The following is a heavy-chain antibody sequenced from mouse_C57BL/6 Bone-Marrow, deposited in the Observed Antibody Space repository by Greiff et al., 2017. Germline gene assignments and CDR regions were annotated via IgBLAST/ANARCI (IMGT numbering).Heavy chain of an antibody. CDR2: INPNNGGT. V-gene: IGHV1-26*01. D-gene: IGHD1-1*01. CDR3: ARASYGSSRSDV. Sequence: EVQLQQSGPELVKPGASVKISCKASGYTFTDYYMNWVKQSHGKSLEWIGDINPNNGGTSYNQKFKGKATLTVDKSSSTAYMELRSLTSEDSAVYYCARASYGSSRSDVWGTGTTVTVSS. J-gene: IGHJ1*03. CDR1: GYTFTDYY.